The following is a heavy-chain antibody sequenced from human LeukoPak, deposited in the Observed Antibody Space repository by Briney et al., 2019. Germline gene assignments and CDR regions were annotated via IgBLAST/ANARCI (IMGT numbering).Heavy chain of an antibody. V-gene: IGHV4-39*01. J-gene: IGHJ4*02. CDR3: AKQLVRSDFDY. D-gene: IGHD6-13*01. CDR2: IYYSGST. Sequence: SETLSLTCTVSGGSISSSSYYWGWIRQPPGKGLEWIGSIYYSGSTYYNPSLKSRVTISVDTSKNQFSLKLSSVTAADTAVYYCAKQLVRSDFDYWGQGTLVTVSS. CDR1: GGSISSSSYY.